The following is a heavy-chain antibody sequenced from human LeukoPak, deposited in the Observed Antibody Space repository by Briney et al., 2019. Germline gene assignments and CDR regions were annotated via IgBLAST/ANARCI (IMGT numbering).Heavy chain of an antibody. D-gene: IGHD2-15*01. Sequence: SETLSLTCTVSGGSVTGTTYYWGWVRQPPGKGLEWVGVVHYNGATYYDPSLKSRVTMSIDASENQFSLKVTSVTAADTAVYYCARRRVAATAGWFDPWGQGTLVTVSS. CDR3: ARRRVAATAGWFDP. V-gene: IGHV4-39*01. CDR1: GGSVTGTTYY. J-gene: IGHJ5*02. CDR2: VHYNGAT.